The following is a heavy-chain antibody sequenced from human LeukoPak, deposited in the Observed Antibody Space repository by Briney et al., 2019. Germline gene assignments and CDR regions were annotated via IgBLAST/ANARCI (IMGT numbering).Heavy chain of an antibody. CDR2: IRSTANGYAT. CDR3: AKELYSILTGYYPALLDS. D-gene: IGHD3-9*01. Sequence: GGSLRLSCAASGFTFSGSALHWVRQASGKGLEWVGRIRSTANGYATAYAASVKGRFTISRDNSKNTLYLQMNGLRAEDTAVYYCAKELYSILTGYYPALLDSWGQGTLVTVSS. CDR1: GFTFSGSA. J-gene: IGHJ5*01. V-gene: IGHV3-73*01.